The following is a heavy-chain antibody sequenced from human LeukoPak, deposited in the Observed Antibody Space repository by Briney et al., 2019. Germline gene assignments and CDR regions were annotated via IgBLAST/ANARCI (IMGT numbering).Heavy chain of an antibody. J-gene: IGHJ3*02. CDR1: GGSISSYY. Sequence: SETLSLTCTVSGGSISSYYWSWIRQPAGKGLEWIGRIYTSGSTNYNPSLKSRVTMSVDTSKNQFSLKLSSVTAADTAVYYCARDPYSGSYFGTRAFDIWGQGTMVTVSS. D-gene: IGHD1-26*01. V-gene: IGHV4-4*07. CDR2: IYTSGST. CDR3: ARDPYSGSYFGTRAFDI.